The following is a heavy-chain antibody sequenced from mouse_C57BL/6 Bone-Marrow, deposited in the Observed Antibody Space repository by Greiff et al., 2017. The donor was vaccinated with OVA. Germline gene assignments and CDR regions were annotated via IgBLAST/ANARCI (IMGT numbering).Heavy chain of an antibody. V-gene: IGHV1-82*01. CDR2: IYPGDGDT. D-gene: IGHD2-4*01. Sequence: VQLQQSGPELVKPGASVKISCKASGYAFSSSWMNWVKQRPGKGLEWIGRIYPGDGDTNYNGKFKGKATLTADKSSSTAYMQLSSLTSEDSAVYFCARSGYDYDERAWFAYWGQGTLVTVSA. J-gene: IGHJ3*01. CDR1: GYAFSSSW. CDR3: ARSGYDYDERAWFAY.